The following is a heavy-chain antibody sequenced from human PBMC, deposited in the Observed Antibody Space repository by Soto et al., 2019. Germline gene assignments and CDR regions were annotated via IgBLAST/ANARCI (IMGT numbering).Heavy chain of an antibody. CDR1: GASVSSAEHY. Sequence: SETLSLTCTLSGASVSSAEHYWSGIRQPPGKGLEWIGYTYYSGGSYYNASLQRRVSISVDTSQNQFSLKLTSVTAADTAVYYCARLSGYDPAGAADKWGPGILVTVSS. V-gene: IGHV4-30-4*01. J-gene: IGHJ4*02. CDR2: TYYSGGS. CDR3: ARLSGYDPAGAADK. D-gene: IGHD5-12*01.